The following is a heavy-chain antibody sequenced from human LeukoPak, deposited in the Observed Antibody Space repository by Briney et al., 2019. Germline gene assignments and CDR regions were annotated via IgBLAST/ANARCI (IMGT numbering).Heavy chain of an antibody. CDR1: GSTFSGYW. V-gene: IGHV3-7*04. CDR2: IKQAGSEK. D-gene: IGHD6-19*01. CDR3: AGGTGWLIDY. Sequence: PGGSLRLSCAASGSTFSGYWMNWVRQVPGKGLEWVANIKQAGSEKYYVDSVKGRFTISRDNPKNPLYLQLNSLRAEDTAVYYCAGGTGWLIDYWGQGTLVTVSS. J-gene: IGHJ4*02.